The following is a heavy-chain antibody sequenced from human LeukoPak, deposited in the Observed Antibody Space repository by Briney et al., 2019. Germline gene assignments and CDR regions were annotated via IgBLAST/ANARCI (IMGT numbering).Heavy chain of an antibody. CDR1: GFTFSNCA. V-gene: IGHV3-23*01. J-gene: IGHJ4*02. Sequence: PGGSLRLSCAASGFTFSNCAMSWVRQAPGKGLQWVSGISGGGAAIYYADSVKGRFTISRDNLKNTLYLQMNSLRAEDTAVYFCAKDGFDYYDSSGFSYFDYWGQGTLVTVSS. CDR3: AKDGFDYYDSSGFSYFDY. D-gene: IGHD3-22*01. CDR2: ISGGGAAI.